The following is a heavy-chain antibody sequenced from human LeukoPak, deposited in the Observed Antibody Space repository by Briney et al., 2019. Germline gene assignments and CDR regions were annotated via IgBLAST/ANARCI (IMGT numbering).Heavy chain of an antibody. CDR1: GFTFSSYA. CDR2: ISGSGGST. D-gene: IGHD3-10*01. J-gene: IGHJ4*02. V-gene: IGHV3-23*01. CDR3: AKDRDGGSAGLFDY. Sequence: GGSLRLSCAASGFTFSSYAMSWVRQAPGKGLEWASAISGSGGSTYYADSVKGRFTISRDNSKNTLYLQMNSLRAEDTAVYYCAKDRDGGSAGLFDYWGQGTLVTVSS.